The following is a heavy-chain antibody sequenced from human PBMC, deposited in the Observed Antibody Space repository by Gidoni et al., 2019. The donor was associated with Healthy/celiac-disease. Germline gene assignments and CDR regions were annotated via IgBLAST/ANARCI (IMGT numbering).Heavy chain of an antibody. CDR2: ISYDGSNK. Sequence: QVPLVESGGGVVQPGRSLRLSCAASGFTFSRYAMHWVRQAPGKRLEWVAVISYDGSNKYYADSVKGRFTISRDNSKNTLYLQMNSLRAEDTAVYYCARDGDGGSWLLLPYNWFDPWGQGTLVTVSS. J-gene: IGHJ5*02. D-gene: IGHD3-22*01. V-gene: IGHV3-30-3*01. CDR1: GFTFSRYA. CDR3: ARDGDGGSWLLLPYNWFDP.